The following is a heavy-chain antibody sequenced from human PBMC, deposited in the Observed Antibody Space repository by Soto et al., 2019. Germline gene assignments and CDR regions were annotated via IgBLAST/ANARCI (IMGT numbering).Heavy chain of an antibody. CDR1: GGSFSGYY. CDR3: ARLSMVRGVIYYYYYGMDV. J-gene: IGHJ6*02. CDR2: INHSGST. D-gene: IGHD3-10*01. V-gene: IGHV4-34*01. Sequence: SETLSLTCAVYGGSFSGYYWSWIRQPPGKGLEWIGEINHSGSTNYNPSLKSRVTISVDTSKNQFSLKLSSVTAADTAVYYCARLSMVRGVIYYYYYGMDVWGQGTTVTVSS.